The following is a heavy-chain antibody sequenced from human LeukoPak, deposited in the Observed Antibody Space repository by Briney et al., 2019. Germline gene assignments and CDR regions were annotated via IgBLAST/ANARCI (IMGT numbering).Heavy chain of an antibody. CDR1: GFTLDDYG. CDR2: INWNGGST. CDR3: ARRGGYDSSGYDAFDI. J-gene: IGHJ3*02. Sequence: GGSLRLSCAGSGFTLDDYGMSWVRQVPGKGLEWVSGINWNGGSTGYADSVKGRFTISRDNAKNSLYLQMNSLRAEDTAVYYCARRGGYDSSGYDAFDIWGQGTMVTVSS. V-gene: IGHV3-20*04. D-gene: IGHD3-22*01.